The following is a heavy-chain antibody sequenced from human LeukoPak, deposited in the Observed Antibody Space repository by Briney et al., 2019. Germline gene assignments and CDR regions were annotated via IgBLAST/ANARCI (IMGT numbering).Heavy chain of an antibody. Sequence: ASVKVSCKASGYTFTGYFIHWVRQAPGQALEWMGWINPNNSFTSSEHKFQGRVTMTRDTSINTVYMELSSLRSDDTAVFYCARANWASRRPLDYWGQGTLVTVSS. CDR3: ARANWASRRPLDY. CDR1: GYTFTGYF. CDR2: INPNNSFT. D-gene: IGHD7-27*01. V-gene: IGHV1-2*02. J-gene: IGHJ4*02.